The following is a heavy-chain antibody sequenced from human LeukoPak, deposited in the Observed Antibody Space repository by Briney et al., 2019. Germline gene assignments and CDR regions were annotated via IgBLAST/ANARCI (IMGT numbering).Heavy chain of an antibody. Sequence: PGGSLRLSCAASGFTFSSYWMSWVRQAPGKGLEWVANIKQDGSEKYYVDSVKGRFTISRDNAKNSLYLQMNSLRAEDTAVYYCARESYYGSGSYPLLDYWGQGTLVTVSS. CDR1: GFTFSSYW. CDR2: IKQDGSEK. V-gene: IGHV3-7*01. CDR3: ARESYYGSGSYPLLDY. D-gene: IGHD3-10*01. J-gene: IGHJ4*02.